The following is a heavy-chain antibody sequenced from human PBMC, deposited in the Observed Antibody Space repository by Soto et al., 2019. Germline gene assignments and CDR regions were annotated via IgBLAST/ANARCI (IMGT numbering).Heavy chain of an antibody. CDR2: MNPNSGNT. CDR1: GYAFTSYD. D-gene: IGHD2-15*01. V-gene: IGHV1-8*01. J-gene: IGHJ5*02. CDR3: ARGRRKGVVVAATRGWFEP. Sequence: ASVKVSCKASGYAFTSYDINWVRQATGQGLEWMGWMNPNSGNTGYAQKFQGRVTMTRNTSISTAYMELSSLRSEDTAVDYCARGRRKGVVVAATRGWFEPWGQGALVTVSS.